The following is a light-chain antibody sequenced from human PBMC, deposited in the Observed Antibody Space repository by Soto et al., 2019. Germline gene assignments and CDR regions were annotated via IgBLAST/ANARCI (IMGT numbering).Light chain of an antibody. CDR1: GGSIASNY. CDR3: QSYDSSNVV. CDR2: EDN. V-gene: IGLV6-57*04. J-gene: IGLJ2*01. Sequence: NFMLTQPHSVSESPGKTVTISCTRSGGSIASNYVQWYQQRPGSAPTTVIYEDNQRPSGVPDRFSGSIDSSSNSASLTISGLKTEDEADYYCQSYDSSNVVFGGGTTLTVL.